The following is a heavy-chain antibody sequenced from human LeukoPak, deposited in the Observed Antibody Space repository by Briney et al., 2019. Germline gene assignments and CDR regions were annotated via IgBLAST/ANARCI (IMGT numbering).Heavy chain of an antibody. V-gene: IGHV3-30*03. D-gene: IGHD6-25*01. Sequence: GGSLRLSCAASGFTFSSYAIHWVRQAPGKGLEWVAVISSDGRDKHHAESVKGRFTISRDNSKNTLYLQTNSLRAEDTAVYYCARDLRRIAAYYFDYWGQGTLVIVSS. CDR3: ARDLRRIAAYYFDY. CDR2: ISSDGRDK. J-gene: IGHJ4*02. CDR1: GFTFSSYA.